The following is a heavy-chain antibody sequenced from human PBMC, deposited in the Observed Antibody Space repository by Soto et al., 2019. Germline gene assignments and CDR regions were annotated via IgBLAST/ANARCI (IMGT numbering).Heavy chain of an antibody. CDR1: GDTISTGGYT. Sequence: PSETLSLTCDVSGDTISTGGYTWAWIRQPPGKALEWIGHTYHSGNPYYNPSLKSRATISVDTSKNHFSLKLSSVTAADTAVYYCARLDYSGSYSRWFDPWGQGTLVTVSS. CDR2: TYHSGNP. CDR3: ARLDYSGSYSRWFDP. D-gene: IGHD1-26*01. J-gene: IGHJ5*02. V-gene: IGHV4-30-2*01.